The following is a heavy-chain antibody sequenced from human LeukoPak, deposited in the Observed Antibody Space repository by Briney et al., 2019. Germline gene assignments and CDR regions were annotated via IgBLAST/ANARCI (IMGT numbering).Heavy chain of an antibody. CDR2: IWYDGSNE. CDR1: GFTFSSYG. Sequence: GGSLRLSCAASGFTFSSYGMHWVRRAPGKGLEWVAVIWYDGSNEYYGDSVKGRFTISRDNSKNTLYLQMNSLRAEDTAVYCCVRSAIVAGTWDWGQGTLVTVSS. V-gene: IGHV3-33*08. J-gene: IGHJ4*02. CDR3: VRSAIVAGTWD. D-gene: IGHD6-19*01.